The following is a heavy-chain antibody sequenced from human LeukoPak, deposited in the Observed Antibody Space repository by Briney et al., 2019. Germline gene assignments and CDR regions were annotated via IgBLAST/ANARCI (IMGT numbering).Heavy chain of an antibody. V-gene: IGHV4-4*02. J-gene: IGHJ4*02. Sequence: SETLSLTCAVSGGSITSTNWWSWVRQPPGKGLEWIGEIYHSGSTNYNPSLKSRVTISVDKSKNQFSLKLISVTVADTAVYYCARLFFGDDYWGQGTLVTVSS. CDR2: IYHSGST. D-gene: IGHD3-10*01. CDR1: GGSITSTNW. CDR3: ARLFFGDDY.